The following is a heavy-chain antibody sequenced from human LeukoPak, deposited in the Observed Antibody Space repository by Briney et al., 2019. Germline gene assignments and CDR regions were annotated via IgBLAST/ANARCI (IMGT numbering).Heavy chain of an antibody. CDR2: IYYSGST. CDR1: GGSISSYY. Sequence: SETLSLTCTVSGGSISSYYWSWIRQPPGKGLEWIGYIYYSGSTNYNPSLKSRVTISVDTSKNQFSLKLSSVTAADTAVYYCARHGSGSGSYEGIFDYWGQGTLVTVSS. J-gene: IGHJ4*02. D-gene: IGHD3-10*01. V-gene: IGHV4-59*08. CDR3: ARHGSGSGSYEGIFDY.